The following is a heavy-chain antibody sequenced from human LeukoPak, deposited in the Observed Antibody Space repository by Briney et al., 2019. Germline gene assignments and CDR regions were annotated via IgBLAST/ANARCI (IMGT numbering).Heavy chain of an antibody. CDR1: GGSISSYF. V-gene: IGHV4-39*01. J-gene: IGHJ4*02. D-gene: IGHD6-19*01. CDR3: ARRYSSGWYVY. Sequence: SETLSLTCTVSGGSISSYFWGWIRQPPGKGLEWIGSIYYTGSTYYNPSLESRVTISVDTSKNQFSLKLTSVTAADTAVYYCARRYSSGWYVYWGQGTLVTVSS. CDR2: IYYTGST.